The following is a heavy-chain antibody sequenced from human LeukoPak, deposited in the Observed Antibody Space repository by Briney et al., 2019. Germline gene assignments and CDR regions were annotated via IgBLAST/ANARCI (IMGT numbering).Heavy chain of an antibody. D-gene: IGHD6-6*01. Sequence: GGSLRLSCAASGFTFSSYSMTWVRQAPGKGLEWVSSISSSSSYIYYADSVKGRFTISRDNAKNSLYLQMNSLRAEDTAVYYCARRSIAARRMWDYWGQGTLVTVSS. V-gene: IGHV3-21*01. CDR3: ARRSIAARRMWDY. CDR1: GFTFSSYS. CDR2: ISSSSSYI. J-gene: IGHJ4*02.